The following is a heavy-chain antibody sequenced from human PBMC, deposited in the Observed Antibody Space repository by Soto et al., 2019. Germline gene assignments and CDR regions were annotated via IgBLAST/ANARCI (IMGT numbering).Heavy chain of an antibody. CDR3: ARGLGTNGLDV. CDR2: ISTYNGNT. CDR1: GYKFTTYG. V-gene: IGHV1-18*04. J-gene: IGHJ6*02. Sequence: QVQLLQSGAEVKKPGASVKVSCKASGYKFTTYGNTWVRQAPGQGLEWLGGISTYNGNTDYAQNLQDRVTMTTETSTSKAYLEVRSLASDHTAVYFWARGLGTNGLDVWGQGTTVTVSS. D-gene: IGHD7-27*01.